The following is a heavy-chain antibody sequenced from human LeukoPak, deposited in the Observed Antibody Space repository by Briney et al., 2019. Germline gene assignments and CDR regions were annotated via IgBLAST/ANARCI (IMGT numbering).Heavy chain of an antibody. D-gene: IGHD6-6*01. J-gene: IGHJ4*02. CDR2: ISTSSSYI. CDR1: GSTFSSYS. Sequence: GGSLRLSCAASGSTFSSYSMNWVRQAPGKGLEWVSSISTSSSYIYYADSVKGRFTISRDNAKNSLYLQMNSLRAEDTAVYYCARDLSSIAARLDYWGQGTLVTVSS. CDR3: ARDLSSIAARLDY. V-gene: IGHV3-21*01.